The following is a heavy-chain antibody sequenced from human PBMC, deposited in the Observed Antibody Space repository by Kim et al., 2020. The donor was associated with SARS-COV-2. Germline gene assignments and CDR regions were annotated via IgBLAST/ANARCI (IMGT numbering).Heavy chain of an antibody. J-gene: IGHJ6*02. D-gene: IGHD3-10*01. Sequence: GGSLRLSCVASGFNFSHYGIHWVRQAPGQGLEWLTAISYDGSNKFYADSVKDRFTISRDNSNDTLYLQMNSLRPEDTAVYYCAKHAGLGRGGMDAWGQGTTVTVSS. CDR3: AKHAGLGRGGMDA. CDR1: GFNFSHYG. CDR2: ISYDGSNK. V-gene: IGHV3-30*18.